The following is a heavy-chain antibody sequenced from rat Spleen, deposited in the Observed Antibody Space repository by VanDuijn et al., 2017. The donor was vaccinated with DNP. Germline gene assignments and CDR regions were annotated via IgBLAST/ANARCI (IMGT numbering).Heavy chain of an antibody. V-gene: IGHV5-25*01. Sequence: EVQLVGSDGGLVQPGRSLKVSCAASGFTFSDYYMAWVRQSLKKGLEWVASIHTGGSTPYYRDSVKGRFTISRDNAQSTLYLQMDSLRSEDTATYYCARHRTIMPYYYAMDAWGQGASVTVSS. CDR2: IHTGGSTP. CDR3: ARHRTIMPYYYAMDA. D-gene: IGHD1-12*01. CDR1: GFTFSDYY. J-gene: IGHJ4*01.